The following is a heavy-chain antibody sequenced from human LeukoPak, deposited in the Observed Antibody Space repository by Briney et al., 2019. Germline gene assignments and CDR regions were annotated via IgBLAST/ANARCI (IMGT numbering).Heavy chain of an antibody. CDR1: GYTFTGYY. Sequence: VASVKVSCKASGYTFTGYYMHWVRQAPGQGLEWMGWINPNSGGTNYAQKFQGRVTMTRDTSISTAYMELSRLRSDDTAVYYCASYPPYDYGDYAFDYWGQGTLVTVSS. V-gene: IGHV1-2*02. CDR2: INPNSGGT. CDR3: ASYPPYDYGDYAFDY. J-gene: IGHJ4*02. D-gene: IGHD4-17*01.